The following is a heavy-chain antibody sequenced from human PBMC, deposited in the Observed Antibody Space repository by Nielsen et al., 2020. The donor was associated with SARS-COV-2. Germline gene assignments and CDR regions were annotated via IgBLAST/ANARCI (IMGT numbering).Heavy chain of an antibody. J-gene: IGHJ4*02. Sequence: ASVKVSCKASGYTFTSYDINWVRQATGQGLEWMGWMNPNSGNTGYAQKFQGRVTMTRNTSISTAYVELSSLRSEDTAVYYCAREEKGRGYSYGYFAYWGQGTLVTVSS. CDR2: MNPNSGNT. V-gene: IGHV1-8*01. CDR1: GYTFTSYD. D-gene: IGHD5-18*01. CDR3: AREEKGRGYSYGYFAY.